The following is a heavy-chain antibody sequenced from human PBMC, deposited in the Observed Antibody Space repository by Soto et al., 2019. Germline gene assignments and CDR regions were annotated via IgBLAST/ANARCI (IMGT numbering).Heavy chain of an antibody. D-gene: IGHD2-2*01. CDR3: ARDIVVVPAAINYYYYGMEV. V-gene: IGHV1-69*01. CDR2: IIPIFGTA. J-gene: IGHJ6*02. Sequence: QVQLVQSGAEVKKPGSSVKVSCKASGGTFSSYAISWVRQDPGQGLEWMGGIIPIFGTANYAQKFQGRVTITADESTSTAYMELSSLRSEDTAVYYCARDIVVVPAAINYYYYGMEVWGQGTTVTVSS. CDR1: GGTFSSYA.